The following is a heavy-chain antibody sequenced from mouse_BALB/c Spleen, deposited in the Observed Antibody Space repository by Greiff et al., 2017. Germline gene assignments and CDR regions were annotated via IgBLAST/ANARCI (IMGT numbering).Heavy chain of an antibody. CDR3: VLGPHWYFDV. J-gene: IGHJ1*01. V-gene: IGHV14-3*02. Sequence: VQLKQSGAELVKPGASVKLSCTASGFNIKDTYMHWVKQRPEQGLEWIGRIDPANGNTKYDPKFQGKATITADTSSNTAYLQLSSLTSEDTAVYYCVLGPHWYFDVWGAGTTVTVSS. D-gene: IGHD4-1*01. CDR1: GFNIKDTY. CDR2: IDPANGNT.